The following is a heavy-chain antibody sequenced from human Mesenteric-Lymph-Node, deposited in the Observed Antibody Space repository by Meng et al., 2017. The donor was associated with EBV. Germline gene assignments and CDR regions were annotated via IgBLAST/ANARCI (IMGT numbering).Heavy chain of an antibody. V-gene: IGHV4-4*02. J-gene: IGHJ4*02. Sequence: QWQRQESGPGRVRPLETLSLTCAVSGGSISSINWWTWVRQPPGKGLEWIGEINHSGSTNYNPSLKSRVTISVDKSKNQFSLKLISVTAADTAIYYCAKAEGGTYPPFDSWGQGTLVTVSS. CDR1: GGSISSINW. D-gene: IGHD1-7*01. CDR3: AKAEGGTYPPFDS. CDR2: INHSGST.